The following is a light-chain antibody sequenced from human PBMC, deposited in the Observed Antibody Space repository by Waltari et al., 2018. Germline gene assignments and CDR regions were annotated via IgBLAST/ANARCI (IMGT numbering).Light chain of an antibody. Sequence: SSRLTQDPAVSVALGQTVSITCQGDSLRTSYASWYQQKPGQAPVLVISGNNKWPSGIPNRFSASSSGSTASLTITGAQAEDEADYYCNSRDSSGNHLLFGGGTKLTVL. J-gene: IGLJ2*01. CDR1: SLRTSY. V-gene: IGLV3-19*01. CDR2: GNN. CDR3: NSRDSSGNHLL.